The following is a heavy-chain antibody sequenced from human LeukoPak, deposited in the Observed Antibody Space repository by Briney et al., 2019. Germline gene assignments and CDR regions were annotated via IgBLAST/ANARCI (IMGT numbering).Heavy chain of an antibody. CDR3: AKEGYYYDSSGYYYDPKYFQH. CDR2: ISYDGSNK. J-gene: IGHJ1*01. Sequence: GGSLRLSCAASGFTFSSYGMHWVRQAPGKGLEWVAVISYDGSNKYYADSVKGRFTISRDNSKNTLYLQMNSLRAEDTAVYYCAKEGYYYDSSGYYYDPKYFQHWGQGTLVTVSS. CDR1: GFTFSSYG. V-gene: IGHV3-30*18. D-gene: IGHD3-22*01.